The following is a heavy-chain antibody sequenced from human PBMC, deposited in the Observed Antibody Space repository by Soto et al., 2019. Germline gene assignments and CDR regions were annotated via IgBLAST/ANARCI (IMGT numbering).Heavy chain of an antibody. V-gene: IGHV4-39*01. J-gene: IGHJ4*02. Sequence: KASETLSLTCTVSGGSISSSSYYWGWIRQPPGKGLEWIGSIYYSGSTYYNPSLKSRVTISVDTSKNQFSLKLSSVTAADTAVYYCAGNYYDSSGYFYWGQGTLVTVSS. D-gene: IGHD3-22*01. CDR1: GGSISSSSYY. CDR2: IYYSGST. CDR3: AGNYYDSSGYFY.